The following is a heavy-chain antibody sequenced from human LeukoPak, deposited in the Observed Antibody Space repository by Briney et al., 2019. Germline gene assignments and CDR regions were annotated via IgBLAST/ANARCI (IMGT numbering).Heavy chain of an antibody. CDR1: GGSISSYY. Sequence: PSETLSLTCTVSGGSISSYYWSWIRQPPGKGLEWIGYIYYSGSTNYNPSLKSRVTISVDTSKNQFSLKLSSVTAADTAVYYCARGIMGITMIVVVSGRFDYWGQGTLVTVSS. V-gene: IGHV4-59*12. CDR3: ARGIMGITMIVVVSGRFDY. J-gene: IGHJ4*02. CDR2: IYYSGST. D-gene: IGHD3-22*01.